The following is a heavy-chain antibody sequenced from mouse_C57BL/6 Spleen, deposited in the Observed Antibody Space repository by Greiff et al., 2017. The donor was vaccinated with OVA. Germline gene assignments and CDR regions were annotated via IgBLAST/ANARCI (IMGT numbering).Heavy chain of an antibody. CDR1: GYTFTSYW. CDR3: ARRVTTVVARDYFDY. Sequence: QLKQPGAELVKPGASVKLSCKASGYTFTSYWMHWVKQRPGRGLEWMGRIDPNSGGTKYNEKFKSKATPTVDKPSSTAYMQLSSLTSEDSAVYYCARRVTTVVARDYFDYWGQGTTLTVSS. J-gene: IGHJ2*01. D-gene: IGHD1-1*01. CDR2: IDPNSGGT. V-gene: IGHV1-72*01.